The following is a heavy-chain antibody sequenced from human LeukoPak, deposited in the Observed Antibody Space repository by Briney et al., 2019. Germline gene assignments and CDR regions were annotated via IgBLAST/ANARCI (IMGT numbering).Heavy chain of an antibody. CDR3: AREDYYDSSGYYLDC. J-gene: IGHJ4*02. Sequence: SETLSLTCTVSGVSISSSSYYWGWIRQPPGKGLEWIGSIYYSGSTYFNPSLKSRVTISVDTSKNQFSLKLSSVTAADTAVYYCAREDYYDSSGYYLDCWGQGTLVTVSS. CDR2: IYYSGST. V-gene: IGHV4-39*07. CDR1: GVSISSSSYY. D-gene: IGHD3-22*01.